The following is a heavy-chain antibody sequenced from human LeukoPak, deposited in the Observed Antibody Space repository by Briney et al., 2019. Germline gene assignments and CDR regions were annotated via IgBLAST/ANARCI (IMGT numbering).Heavy chain of an antibody. CDR3: TRKEGYSTYVDYYYYMDV. V-gene: IGHV3-9*01. D-gene: IGHD4-11*01. CDR1: GFTFDDYA. CDR2: ISWNSGSI. J-gene: IGHJ6*03. Sequence: PPGRSLRLSCAASGFTFDDYAMHWVRQAPGKGLEWVSGISWNSGSIGYADSVKGRFTISRDNAKNSLYLQMNSLRAEDTAVYYCTRKEGYSTYVDYYYYMDVWGKGTTVTVSS.